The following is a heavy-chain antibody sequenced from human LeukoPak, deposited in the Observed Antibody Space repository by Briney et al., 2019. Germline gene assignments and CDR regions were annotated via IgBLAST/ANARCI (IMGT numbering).Heavy chain of an antibody. J-gene: IGHJ5*02. CDR1: GFTVSSNY. Sequence: AGGSLRLSCVASGFTVSSNYMSWVRQAPGKGPQWVSVIYSGGDTYYANSVKGRFAISRHNSKNTLYLQMNNLRAEDTAVYYCARHLTTGYNWFDPWGQGTLVTVSS. CDR3: ARHLTTGYNWFDP. V-gene: IGHV3-53*04. D-gene: IGHD4-11*01. CDR2: IYSGGDT.